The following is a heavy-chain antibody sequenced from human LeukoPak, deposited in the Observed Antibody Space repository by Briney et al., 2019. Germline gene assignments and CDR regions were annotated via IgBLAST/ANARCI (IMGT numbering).Heavy chain of an antibody. Sequence: ASVKVSRKASGGTFISYAISWVRQAPGQGLEWMGGIIPIFGTANYAQKFQGRVTITADESTSTAYMELSSLRSEDTAVYYCARLLRHWFDPWGQGTLVTVSS. J-gene: IGHJ5*02. CDR3: ARLLRHWFDP. CDR1: GGTFISYA. V-gene: IGHV1-69*13. CDR2: IIPIFGTA.